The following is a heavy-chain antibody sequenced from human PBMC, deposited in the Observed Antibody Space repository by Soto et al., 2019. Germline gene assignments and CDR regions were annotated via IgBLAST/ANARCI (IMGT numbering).Heavy chain of an antibody. V-gene: IGHV1-69*02. CDR3: AGAPHPQGFDY. CDR2: IIPILGIA. CDR1: GGTFSSYT. J-gene: IGHJ4*02. Sequence: QVQLVQSGAEVKKPGSSVKVSCKASGGTFSSYTISWVRQAPGQGLEWMGRIIPILGIANYAQKFQGRVTITADKSTSTANMELSSLRSEDTAVYYCAGAPHPQGFDYWGQGTLVTVSS.